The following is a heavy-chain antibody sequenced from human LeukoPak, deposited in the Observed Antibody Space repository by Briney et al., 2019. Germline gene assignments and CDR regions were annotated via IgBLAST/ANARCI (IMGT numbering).Heavy chain of an antibody. Sequence: GGSLRLSCAASGFTFSSYSMNWVRQAPGKGLEWVSSISSSSYIYYADSVKGRFTISRDNAKNSLYLQMNSLRAEDTAVYYCARDSAIFGVVITDYWGQGTLVTVSS. V-gene: IGHV3-21*01. D-gene: IGHD3-3*01. J-gene: IGHJ4*02. CDR3: ARDSAIFGVVITDY. CDR2: ISSSSYI. CDR1: GFTFSSYS.